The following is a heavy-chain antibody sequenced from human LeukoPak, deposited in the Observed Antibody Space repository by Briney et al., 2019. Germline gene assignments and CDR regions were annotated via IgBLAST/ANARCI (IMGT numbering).Heavy chain of an antibody. J-gene: IGHJ4*02. CDR2: IVVGNGNT. CDR1: GDTGDTFIRYG. D-gene: IGHD2-21*02. V-gene: IGHV1-58*01. Sequence: SVKVSCKASGDTGDTFIRYGFTWVRQARGQRLEWIGWIVVGNGNTNYAQKFQERVIITRDMSTSTAYMELSSLRSEDTAVYYCAADGATYCDGDCFDLWGQGTLVTVSS. CDR3: AADGATYCDGDCFDL.